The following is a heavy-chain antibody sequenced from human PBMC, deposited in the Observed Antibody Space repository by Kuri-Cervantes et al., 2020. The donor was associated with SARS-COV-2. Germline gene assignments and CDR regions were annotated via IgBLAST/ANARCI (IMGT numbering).Heavy chain of an antibody. V-gene: IGHV1-2*02. CDR1: GYTFTGYY. D-gene: IGHD2-2*01. CDR2: INPNSGGT. Sequence: ASVKVSCKASGYTFTGYYMHWVRQAPGQGLEWMGWINPNSGGTNYAQKFQGRVTMTRDTSISTAYMELSSLRSEDTAVYYYARGGSLVVPAANHWFDPWGQGTLVTVSS. J-gene: IGHJ5*02. CDR3: ARGGSLVVPAANHWFDP.